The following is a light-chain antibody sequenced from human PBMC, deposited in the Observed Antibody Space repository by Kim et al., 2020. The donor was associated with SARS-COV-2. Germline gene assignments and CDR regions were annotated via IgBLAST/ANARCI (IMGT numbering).Light chain of an antibody. J-gene: IGKJ2*03. CDR3: QQYYSTPPS. CDR1: QTVLYNSNNKNY. Sequence: SATLNCNSSQTVLYNSNNKNYLAWYQQKHGQAPKLLIYWASIRESGVSDRFSGSGSETDFTLTISSLQAEDVAVYYCQQYYSTPPSFGQGTKLEI. V-gene: IGKV4-1*01. CDR2: WAS.